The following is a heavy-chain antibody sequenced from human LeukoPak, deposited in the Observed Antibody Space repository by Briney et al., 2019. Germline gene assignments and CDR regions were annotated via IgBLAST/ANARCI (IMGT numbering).Heavy chain of an antibody. CDR3: AREVVVAATWSDP. J-gene: IGHJ5*02. D-gene: IGHD2-15*01. CDR1: GGSITNYY. Sequence: SETLSLTCAVSGGSITNYYWSWIRQPPGKGLEWIGYIYYTGSTNYNPSLKSRVTISMDTSNNQFSLRLSSATAADTAVYYCAREVVVAATWSDPWGQGTLVTVSS. CDR2: IYYTGST. V-gene: IGHV4-59*01.